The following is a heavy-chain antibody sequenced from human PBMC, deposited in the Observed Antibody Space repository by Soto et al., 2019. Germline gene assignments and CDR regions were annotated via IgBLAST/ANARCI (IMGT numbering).Heavy chain of an antibody. CDR2: ISAYNGNI. Sequence: QVQLVQAGAEVKKPGASVKVSCKDSGYTFNSYGISWVRQAPGQGRARMGWISAYNGNINYAQKLQGRVPMTTDTSPSQAEMALRSLGSDDTAVYYCPRARSQLVRGVYYYDGMAVWGKGTTVPVSS. V-gene: IGHV1-18*04. CDR3: PRARSQLVRGVYYYDGMAV. D-gene: IGHD6-6*01. J-gene: IGHJ6*04. CDR1: GYTFNSYG.